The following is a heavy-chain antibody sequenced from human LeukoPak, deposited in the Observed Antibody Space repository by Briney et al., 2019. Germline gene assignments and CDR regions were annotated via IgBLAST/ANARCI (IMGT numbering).Heavy chain of an antibody. V-gene: IGHV3-7*01. CDR2: IKTDGSEK. D-gene: IGHD5-18*01. J-gene: IGHJ4*02. CDR3: ARAPQVGIQLWSRLTYFDY. Sequence: QPGGSLRLSCEGSGFTFSNYWMGWVRQAPGKGLQWVANIKTDGSEKYYVDSVKGRFTISRDNAKNTLYLQMNSLRAEDTAVYYCARAPQVGIQLWSRLTYFDYWGQGTLVTVSS. CDR1: GFTFSNYW.